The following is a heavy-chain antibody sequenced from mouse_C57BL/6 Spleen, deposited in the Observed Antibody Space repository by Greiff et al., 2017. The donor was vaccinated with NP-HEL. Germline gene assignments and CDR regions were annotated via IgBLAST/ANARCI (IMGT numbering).Heavy chain of an antibody. V-gene: IGHV3-3*01. CDR2: TFYSGIT. D-gene: IGHD1-1*01. Sequence: EVKLQESGPSLVRPSQTLSLTCTVTGFSFNSDCYWIWIRQFPGNKLEYIGYTFYSGITYYNPFLESRTYITRYTSKNQFSLKLSSVTTEDTATYDCARRYYFYGAAMDYWGQGTSVTVSS. CDR1: GFSFNSDCY. J-gene: IGHJ4*01. CDR3: ARRYYFYGAAMDY.